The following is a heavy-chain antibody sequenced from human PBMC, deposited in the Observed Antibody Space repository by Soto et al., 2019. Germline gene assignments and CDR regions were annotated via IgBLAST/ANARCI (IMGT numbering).Heavy chain of an antibody. V-gene: IGHV3-30-3*01. J-gene: IGHJ4*02. Sequence: PGGSLRLSCGVSGFTFRSYGMYWVRQAPGKGLEWVAVITHDGSQKYYADYVKGRFTISRDNSKNTLFLQMNSVREDDTAVYYCARDPFDYDSGIVPPPSRGFDYWGQGILVTVSS. CDR3: ARDPFDYDSGIVPPPSRGFDY. CDR2: ITHDGSQK. D-gene: IGHD3-22*01. CDR1: GFTFRSYG.